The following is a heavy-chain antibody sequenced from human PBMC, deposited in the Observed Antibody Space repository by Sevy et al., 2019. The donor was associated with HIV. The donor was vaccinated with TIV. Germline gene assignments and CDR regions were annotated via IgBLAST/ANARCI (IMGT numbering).Heavy chain of an antibody. V-gene: IGHV1-69*13. J-gene: IGHJ4*02. D-gene: IGHD3-10*01. CDR3: AKEGDGSGSYFDC. CDR2: IIPFFGTA. CDR1: GGTFSNYA. Sequence: ASVKVSCKASGGTFSNYAISWVRQAPGQGLEWMGGIIPFFGTANYVQKFQGRVTITADESTSTAYMELSSLRSEETAVYLCAKEGDGSGSYFDCWGQGTLVTVSS.